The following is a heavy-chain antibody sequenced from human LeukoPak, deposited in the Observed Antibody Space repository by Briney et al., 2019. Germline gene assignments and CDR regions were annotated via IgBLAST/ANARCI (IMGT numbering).Heavy chain of an antibody. J-gene: IGHJ5*02. CDR2: ISSSGSTI. V-gene: IGHV3-48*03. D-gene: IGHD2-2*01. Sequence: GGSLRLSCAASGFTFSSYEMNWVRQAPGKGLEWVSYISSSGSTIHYADSVKGRFTISRDNAKNSLYLQMNGLRAEDTAVYYCAREVYCSSTSCYGSWFDPWGQGTLVTVSS. CDR1: GFTFSSYE. CDR3: AREVYCSSTSCYGSWFDP.